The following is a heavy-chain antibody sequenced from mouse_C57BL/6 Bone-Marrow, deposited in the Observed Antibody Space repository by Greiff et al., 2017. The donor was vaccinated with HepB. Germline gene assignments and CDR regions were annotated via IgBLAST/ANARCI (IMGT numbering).Heavy chain of an antibody. V-gene: IGHV5-16*01. J-gene: IGHJ4*01. CDR2: INYDGSST. CDR3: ARGTWGYAMDY. Sequence: DVHLVESEGGLVQPGSSMKLSCTASGFTFSDYYMAWVRQVPEKGLEWVANINYDGSSTYYLDSLKSRFIISRDNAKNILYLQMSSLKSEDTAAYYCARGTWGYAMDYWGQGTSVTVSS. CDR1: GFTFSDYY.